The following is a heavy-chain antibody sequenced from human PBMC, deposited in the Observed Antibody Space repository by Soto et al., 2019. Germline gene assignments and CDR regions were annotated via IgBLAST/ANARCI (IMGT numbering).Heavy chain of an antibody. CDR1: GYTFTNYG. CDR3: ARDRGENFDP. D-gene: IGHD2-21*01. V-gene: IGHV1-18*04. CDR2: ISVYNGNT. J-gene: IGHJ5*02. Sequence: ASVKVSCKASGYTFTNYGVTWVRQAPGQGLEWMGWISVYNGNTNYPRKLQDRVTMTTDTSTSTAYMELRSLKSDDTAVYYCARDRGENFDPWGQGIPVTVSS.